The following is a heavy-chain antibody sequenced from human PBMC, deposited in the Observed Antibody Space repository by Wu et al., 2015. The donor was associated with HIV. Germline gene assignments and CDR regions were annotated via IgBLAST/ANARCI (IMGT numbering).Heavy chain of an antibody. V-gene: IGHV1-69*13. CDR1: GGTFSSYA. J-gene: IGHJ6*02. CDR2: IIPIFGTA. D-gene: IGHD2-2*01. Sequence: QVQLVQSGAEVKKPGSSVKVSCKASGGTFSSYAISWVRQAPGQGLEWMGRIIPIFGTANYAQKFQGRVTITADESTSTAYMELSSLRSEDTAVYYCARERCSSTSCYAGGSLYYYYGMDVWGQGTTVTVSS. CDR3: ARERCSSTSCYAGGSLYYYYGMDV.